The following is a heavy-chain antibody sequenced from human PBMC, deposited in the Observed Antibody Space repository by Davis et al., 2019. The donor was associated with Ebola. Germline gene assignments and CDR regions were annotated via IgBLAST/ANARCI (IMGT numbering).Heavy chain of an antibody. CDR3: TMVAATPEDWFDP. J-gene: IGHJ5*02. Sequence: PSETLSLTCTVSGGSISSYYWSWIRQPPGKGLEWIGYIYYSGSTNYNPSLKSRVTISVDTSKNQFSLKLSSVTAADTAVYYCTMVAATPEDWFDPWGQGTLVTVSS. CDR1: GGSISSYY. D-gene: IGHD2-15*01. V-gene: IGHV4-59*08. CDR2: IYYSGST.